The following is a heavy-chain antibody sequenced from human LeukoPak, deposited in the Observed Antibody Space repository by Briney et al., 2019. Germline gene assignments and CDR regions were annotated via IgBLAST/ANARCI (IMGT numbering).Heavy chain of an antibody. CDR3: ARDRSYDFWSGYYPGDRISHFDY. V-gene: IGHV1-2*02. CDR1: GYTFTGYY. J-gene: IGHJ4*02. Sequence: ASVKVSCKASGYTFTGYYMHWVRQAPGQGLEWMGWINPNSGGTNYAQKFQGRVTMARDTSISTAYMELSRLRSDDTAVYYRARDRSYDFWSGYYPGDRISHFDYWGQGTLVTVSS. CDR2: INPNSGGT. D-gene: IGHD3-3*01.